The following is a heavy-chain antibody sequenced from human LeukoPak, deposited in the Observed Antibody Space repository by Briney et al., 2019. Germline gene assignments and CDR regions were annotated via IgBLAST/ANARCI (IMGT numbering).Heavy chain of an antibody. Sequence: GGSLRLSCAASGFTFSSYSMNWVRQAPGKGLERVSYISSSSSTIYYADSVKGRFTISRDNAKNSLCLQMNSLRAEDTAVYYCARELITFSEYYYYGMDVWGQGTTVTVSS. CDR1: GFTFSSYS. V-gene: IGHV3-48*01. D-gene: IGHD3-3*02. CDR2: ISSSSSTI. CDR3: ARELITFSEYYYYGMDV. J-gene: IGHJ6*02.